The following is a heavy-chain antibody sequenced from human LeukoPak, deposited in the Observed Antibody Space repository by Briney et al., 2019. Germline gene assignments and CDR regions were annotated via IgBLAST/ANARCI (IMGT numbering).Heavy chain of an antibody. CDR3: AREFVYYDSSGYYYGGAFDI. D-gene: IGHD3-22*01. CDR2: ISYDGSNK. J-gene: IGHJ3*02. Sequence: GGSLRLSCAASGFTFSSYAMHWVRQAPGKGLEWVAVISYDGSNKYYADSVKGRFTISRDNSKNTLYLQMNSLRAEDTAVYYCAREFVYYDSSGYYYGGAFDIWGQGTMVTVSS. CDR1: GFTFSSYA. V-gene: IGHV3-30*04.